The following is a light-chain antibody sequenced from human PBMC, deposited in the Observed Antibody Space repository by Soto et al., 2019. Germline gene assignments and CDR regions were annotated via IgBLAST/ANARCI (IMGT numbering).Light chain of an antibody. CDR1: QGIRND. CDR3: LQDYNYPWT. J-gene: IGKJ1*01. Sequence: AIQMTQSPSSLSASVGDRVTITCRASQGIRNDLGWYQQKPGKAPKLLIYAASSLESGVPSRFSGSGFGTDFTLTISSLQPEDFATYFFLQDYNYPWTFGQGTKVEIK. CDR2: AAS. V-gene: IGKV1-6*01.